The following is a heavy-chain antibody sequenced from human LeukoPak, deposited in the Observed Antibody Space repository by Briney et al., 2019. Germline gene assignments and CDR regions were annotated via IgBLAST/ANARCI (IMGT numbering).Heavy chain of an antibody. V-gene: IGHV3-33*01. D-gene: IGHD3-10*01. CDR1: GFTFSSYG. Sequence: PGRSLRLSCAASGFTFSSYGMHWVRQAPGKGLEWVAVIWYDGSNKYYADSVKGRFTISRHNSKNTLYLQMNSLRAEDTAVYYCARRHAAAIYYGSGSFFDYWGQGTLVTVSS. J-gene: IGHJ4*02. CDR2: IWYDGSNK. CDR3: ARRHAAAIYYGSGSFFDY.